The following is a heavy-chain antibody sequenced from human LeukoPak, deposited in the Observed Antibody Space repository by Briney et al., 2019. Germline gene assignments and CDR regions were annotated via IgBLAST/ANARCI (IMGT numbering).Heavy chain of an antibody. Sequence: ASVKVSCKASGYTFTGYYMHWVRQAPGQGLEWMGWINPNSGGTNYAQKLQGRVTMTTDTSTSTAYMELRSLRSDDTAVYYCAREGSSGYYHYVDYWGRGTLVTVSS. J-gene: IGHJ4*02. CDR2: INPNSGGT. D-gene: IGHD3-22*01. CDR1: GYTFTGYY. V-gene: IGHV1-2*02. CDR3: AREGSSGYYHYVDY.